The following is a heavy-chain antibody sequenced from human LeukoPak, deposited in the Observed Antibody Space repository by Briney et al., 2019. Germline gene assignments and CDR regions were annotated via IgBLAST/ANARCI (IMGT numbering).Heavy chain of an antibody. J-gene: IGHJ4*02. D-gene: IGHD3-10*01. CDR1: GFTXTNAW. CDR3: TTDLGTYYHGSQRLIPIDY. CDR2: IKSKTDGETT. V-gene: IGHV3-15*01. Sequence: SLRLSCVDSGFTXTNAWMSWVRQAPGKGLEWIGRIKSKTDGETTNYAEPVRGRFTISRDDSKSAVYLQMNSLKIEDTAVYYCTTDLGTYYHGSQRLIPIDYWGQGTLVTVSS.